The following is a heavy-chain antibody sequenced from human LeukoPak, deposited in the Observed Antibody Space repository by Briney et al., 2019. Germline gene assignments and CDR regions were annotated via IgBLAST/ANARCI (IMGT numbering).Heavy chain of an antibody. CDR2: IIPIFGTA. CDR1: GGTFSSYA. J-gene: IGHJ6*02. CDR3: ARALYDSSGYTYYYGMDV. Sequence: ASVKVSCKASGGTFSSYAISWVRQAPGQGLEWMGGIIPIFGTANYAQKFQGRVTITADESTSTAYMELSSLRSEDTAVYYCARALYDSSGYTYYYGMDVWGQETTVTVSS. V-gene: IGHV1-69*13. D-gene: IGHD3-22*01.